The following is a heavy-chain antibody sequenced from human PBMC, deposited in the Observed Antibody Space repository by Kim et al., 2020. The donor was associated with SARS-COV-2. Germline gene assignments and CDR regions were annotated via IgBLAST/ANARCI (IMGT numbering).Heavy chain of an antibody. D-gene: IGHD5-12*01. CDR3: ARVGLGGYDWLGEAPPNRFDP. J-gene: IGHJ5*02. Sequence: ASVKVSCRASGYSFTSYGIAWVRQAPGQGLEWMGWISGYNGNTKFAPNLQGRVTMTADTPTRTAYMELRSLRFDDTAVYFCARVGLGGYDWLGEAPPNRFDPWGQGTLVTVSS. CDR2: ISGYNGNT. V-gene: IGHV1-18*01. CDR1: GYSFTSYG.